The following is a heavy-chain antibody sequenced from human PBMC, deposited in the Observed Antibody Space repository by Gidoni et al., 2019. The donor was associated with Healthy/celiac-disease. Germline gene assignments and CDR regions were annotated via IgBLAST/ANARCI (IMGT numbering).Heavy chain of an antibody. CDR3: AKDRRFGELFVNRFDY. D-gene: IGHD3-10*01. V-gene: IGHV3-23*01. CDR2: IRCSGGST. Sequence: EVQLLESGGGLVPPGGSLRLSCAASGFTCSSDAMSWVRQAPGKGLEWVSAIRCSGGSTYYADSLKDRFNISRDNSKNTLYLQMNSLRAEDTAVYYCAKDRRFGELFVNRFDYWGQGTLVTVSS. J-gene: IGHJ4*02. CDR1: GFTCSSDA.